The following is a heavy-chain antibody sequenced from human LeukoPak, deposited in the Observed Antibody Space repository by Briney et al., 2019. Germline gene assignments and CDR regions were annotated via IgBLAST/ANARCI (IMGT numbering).Heavy chain of an antibody. CDR2: ISSSGSTI. D-gene: IGHD5-24*01. J-gene: IGHJ4*02. CDR1: GFTFSSYE. CDR3: ARDSVRDGYNPRDFDY. Sequence: PGGSLRLSCAASGFTFSSYEMSWVRQAPGKGLEWVSYISSSGSTIYYADSVKGRFTISRDNAKNSLYLQMNSLRAEDTAVYYCARDSVRDGYNPRDFDYWGQGTLVTVSS. V-gene: IGHV3-48*03.